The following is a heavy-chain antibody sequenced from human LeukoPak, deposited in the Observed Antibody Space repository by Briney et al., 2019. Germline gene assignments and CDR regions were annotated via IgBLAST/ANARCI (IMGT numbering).Heavy chain of an antibody. V-gene: IGHV1-18*01. Sequence: ASVKVSCKASGYTFTSYGISWVRQAPGQGLEWMGWISAYNGNTNYAQKLQGRVTMTRDTSISTAYMELSRLRSDDTAVYYCARAGTEYYYDSSGLGYWGQGTLVTVSS. J-gene: IGHJ4*02. CDR1: GYTFTSYG. D-gene: IGHD3-22*01. CDR2: ISAYNGNT. CDR3: ARAGTEYYYDSSGLGY.